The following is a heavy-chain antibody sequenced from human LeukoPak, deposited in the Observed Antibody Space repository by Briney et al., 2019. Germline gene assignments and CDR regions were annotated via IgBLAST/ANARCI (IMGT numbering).Heavy chain of an antibody. CDR2: IVPSDSYT. CDR3: ARHSTAYYDILTCYYYFDY. CDR1: GYIFTSYW. Sequence: GESLKISCKGSGYIFTSYWISWVRQMPGKGLEWMGRIVPSDSYTNYSPSFQGHVTISADKSISTAYLQWSSLKASDTAMYYCARHSTAYYDILTCYYYFDYWRQGRLVTVSS. V-gene: IGHV5-10-1*01. J-gene: IGHJ4*02. D-gene: IGHD3-9*01.